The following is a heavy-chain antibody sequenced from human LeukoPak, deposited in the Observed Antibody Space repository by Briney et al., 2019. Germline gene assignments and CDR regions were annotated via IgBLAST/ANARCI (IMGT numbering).Heavy chain of an antibody. CDR2: IYYNGNT. CDR1: GGSISGYY. J-gene: IGHJ3*02. Sequence: PSETLSLTCTVSGGSISGYYWSWIRQPPGKGLEWIGYIYYNGNTNYNPSLKSRVTISVDTSKNQFSLKLSSVTAADTAVYYCASHASGTPGAFDIWGQGTMVTVSS. D-gene: IGHD3-10*01. CDR3: ASHASGTPGAFDI. V-gene: IGHV4-59*01.